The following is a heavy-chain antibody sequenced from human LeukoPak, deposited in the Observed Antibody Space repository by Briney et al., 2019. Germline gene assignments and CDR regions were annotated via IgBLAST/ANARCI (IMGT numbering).Heavy chain of an antibody. V-gene: IGHV3-30*02. CDR2: IRYDESNK. CDR3: ARALDHYFFDY. D-gene: IGHD3-9*01. Sequence: GSLRLSCATSEFTFSSYGMHWVRQAPGKGLEWVAFIRYDESNKYYADSVKGRFTISRDNSKNTLYLQMNSLRADDTSVYYCARALDHYFFDYWGQGTLVTVSS. J-gene: IGHJ4*02. CDR1: EFTFSSYG.